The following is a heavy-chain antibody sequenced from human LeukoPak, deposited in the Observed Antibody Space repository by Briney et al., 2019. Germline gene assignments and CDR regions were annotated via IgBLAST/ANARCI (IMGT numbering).Heavy chain of an antibody. CDR2: ISYSGTP. Sequence: SETLSLTCTVSGGSISSYYWNWIRQPPGKGLEWIGYISYSGTPYYNPSLKSRVTISVDPSKNQLSLSLSSVTAADTAVYYCARVFDDYGDYFLDHWGQGTLVTVSS. CDR1: GGSISSYY. J-gene: IGHJ4*02. CDR3: ARVFDDYGDYFLDH. D-gene: IGHD4-17*01. V-gene: IGHV4-59*01.